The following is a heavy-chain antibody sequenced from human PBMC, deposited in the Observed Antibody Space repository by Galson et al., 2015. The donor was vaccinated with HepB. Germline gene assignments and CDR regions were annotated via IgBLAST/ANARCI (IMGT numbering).Heavy chain of an antibody. Sequence: SLRLSCAASGFTFSNYWMHWVRQVPGKGLVWVARIDSDGSSTTYADSVKGRFTISRDNVKNTLHPQMNSPRVDDTAIYYCARSRVERAVAGTFDYWGQGTLVTVSS. V-gene: IGHV3-74*01. CDR1: GFTFSNYW. CDR2: IDSDGSST. D-gene: IGHD6-19*01. J-gene: IGHJ4*02. CDR3: ARSRVERAVAGTFDY.